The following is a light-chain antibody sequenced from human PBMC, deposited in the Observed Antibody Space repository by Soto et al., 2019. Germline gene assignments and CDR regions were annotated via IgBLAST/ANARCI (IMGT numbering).Light chain of an antibody. J-gene: IGKJ1*01. CDR2: DAS. Sequence: DIQMTQSPSSLSASAEDRVIITCRASQSISSWLAWYQQKPGKAPKLLIYDASSLESGVPSRFSGSGSGTEFTLTISSLQPDDFATYYCQQYNSYTWTFGQGTKVDIK. V-gene: IGKV1-5*01. CDR1: QSISSW. CDR3: QQYNSYTWT.